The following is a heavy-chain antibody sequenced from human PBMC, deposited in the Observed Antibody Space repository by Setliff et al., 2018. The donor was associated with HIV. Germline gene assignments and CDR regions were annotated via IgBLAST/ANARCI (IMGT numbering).Heavy chain of an antibody. CDR3: TRAFPPMIPAAFDI. CDR1: GFSFSRHY. D-gene: IGHD3-16*01. CDR2: INPSDGIP. V-gene: IGHV1-46*01. J-gene: IGHJ3*02. Sequence: ASVKVSCKASGFSFSRHYMHWVRQAPGEGLEWVAMINPSDGIPSYAQKFQDRVVVTRDTSRSIVYMELSSLRSEDTAVYFCTRAFPPMIPAAFDIWGLGTLVTVSS.